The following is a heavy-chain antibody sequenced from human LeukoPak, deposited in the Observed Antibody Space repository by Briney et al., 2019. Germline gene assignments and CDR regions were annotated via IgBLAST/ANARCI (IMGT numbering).Heavy chain of an antibody. Sequence: GGSLRLSCAASGFTFDDYAMHWVRQAPGKGLEWVSGISWNSGSIGYADSVKGRFTISRDNAKNSLYLQMNSLRAEDTALYYCAKCLGAAAGGPLNYWGQGTLVTVSS. CDR2: ISWNSGSI. CDR1: GFTFDDYA. CDR3: AKCLGAAAGGPLNY. J-gene: IGHJ4*02. D-gene: IGHD6-13*01. V-gene: IGHV3-9*01.